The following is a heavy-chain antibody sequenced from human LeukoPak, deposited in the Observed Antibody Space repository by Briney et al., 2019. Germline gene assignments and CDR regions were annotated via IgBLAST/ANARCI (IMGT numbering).Heavy chain of an antibody. CDR2: INHSGST. J-gene: IGHJ4*02. V-gene: IGHV4-34*01. Sequence: PSETLSLTCAVYGGSFSGYYWSWIRQPPGKGLEWIGEINHSGSTNYNPSLKSRVTISVDTSKNQFSLKLSSVTAADTAVYYCARRLRWLHRYFDYWGQGTLVTVSS. CDR3: ARRLRWLHRYFDY. D-gene: IGHD5-24*01. CDR1: GGSFSGYY.